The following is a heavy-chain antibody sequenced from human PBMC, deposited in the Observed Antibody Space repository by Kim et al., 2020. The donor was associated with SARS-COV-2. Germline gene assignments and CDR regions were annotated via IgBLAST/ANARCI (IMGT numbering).Heavy chain of an antibody. CDR3: TTDGTRRRGILWWSTHFDY. D-gene: IGHD2-21*01. CDR2: IKSKTDGGTT. Sequence: GGSLRLSCAASGFTFSNAWMSWVRQAPGKGLEWVGRIKSKTDGGTTDYAAPVKGRFTISRDDSKNTLHLQMNSLKTEDTAVYYCTTDGTRRRGILWWSTHFDYWGQGTLVTVSS. J-gene: IGHJ4*02. CDR1: GFTFSNAW. V-gene: IGHV3-15*01.